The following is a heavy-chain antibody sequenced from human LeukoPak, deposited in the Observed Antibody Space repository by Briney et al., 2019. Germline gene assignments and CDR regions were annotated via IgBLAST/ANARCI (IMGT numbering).Heavy chain of an antibody. D-gene: IGHD2-21*02. CDR1: GFTFSSYA. V-gene: IGHV3-23*01. J-gene: IGHJ4*02. Sequence: GGSLRLSCAASGFTFSSYAMSWVRQAPGKGLEWVSAISGSGGSTYYADSVKGRFTISRDNSKNTLYPQMNSLRAEDTAVYYCAKVVGIVVVTAILDYFDYWGQGTLVTVSS. CDR3: AKVVGIVVVTAILDYFDY. CDR2: ISGSGGST.